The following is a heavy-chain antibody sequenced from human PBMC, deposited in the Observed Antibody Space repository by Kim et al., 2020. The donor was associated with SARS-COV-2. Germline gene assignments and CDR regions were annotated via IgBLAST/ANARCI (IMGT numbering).Heavy chain of an antibody. J-gene: IGHJ3*02. D-gene: IGHD6-6*01. CDR2: ISSSSSSI. CDR1: GFTFSSYS. CDR3: ARVVSSSSVGFDS. V-gene: IGHV3-48*02. Sequence: GGSLRLSCAAFGFTFSSYSMSWVRQAPGKGLEWVSYISSSSSSIYYADSVKGRFTISRDNAKNSLHLQMNSLRDEDTAEYYCARVVSSSSVGFDSWGQGT.